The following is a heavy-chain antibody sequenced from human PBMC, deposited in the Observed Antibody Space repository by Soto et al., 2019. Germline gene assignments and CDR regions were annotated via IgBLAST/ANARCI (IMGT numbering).Heavy chain of an antibody. CDR3: VRGALGSYDFDY. V-gene: IGHV3-74*01. CDR1: GFTFNKYW. CDR2: IKYDATST. J-gene: IGHJ4*02. D-gene: IGHD3-16*01. Sequence: EVQLVESGGGLFQPGGSLRLSCAASGFTFNKYWIHWVRQAPGTGLVWVSRIKYDATSTNYADSVKGRFSISRDNAQNTVYLQMSSLRGDDTAVYYCVRGALGSYDFDYWGQGTLVTVSS.